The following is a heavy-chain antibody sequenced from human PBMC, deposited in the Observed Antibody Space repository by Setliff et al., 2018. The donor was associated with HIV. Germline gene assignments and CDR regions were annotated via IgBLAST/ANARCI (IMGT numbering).Heavy chain of an antibody. Sequence: SETLSLTCAVSGVSITSHYWSWIRQPPGKGLEWIGFIYYSVNNNYNPSLKSRVSISVDTAKNQLSLKVTSVTAADTAIYYCARRRLVGYSFDYWGQGALV. CDR1: GVSITSHY. D-gene: IGHD6-25*01. J-gene: IGHJ4*02. V-gene: IGHV4-59*08. CDR3: ARRRLVGYSFDY. CDR2: IYYSVNN.